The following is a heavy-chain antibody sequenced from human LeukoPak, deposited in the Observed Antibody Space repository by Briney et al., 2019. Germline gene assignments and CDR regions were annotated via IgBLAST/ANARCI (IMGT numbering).Heavy chain of an antibody. J-gene: IGHJ2*01. V-gene: IGHV4-59*01. D-gene: IGHD1-26*01. CDR2: IYYSGST. CDR3: ARVPWDWYFDL. CDR1: GGSISSYY. Sequence: SETLSLTCTVSGGSISSYYWNGIRQPPGKGLEWIGYIYYSGSTNSNPSLKSRVTISVDTSKNQFSLKLSSVTASDTAVYYCARVPWDWYFDLWGRGTLVTVSS.